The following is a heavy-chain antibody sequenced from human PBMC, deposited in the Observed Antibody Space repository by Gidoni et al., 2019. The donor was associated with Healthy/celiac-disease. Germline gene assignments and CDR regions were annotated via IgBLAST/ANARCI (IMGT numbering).Heavy chain of an antibody. V-gene: IGHV4-34*01. CDR3: AREARGSGRITRFDP. D-gene: IGHD3-10*01. CDR2: INHRGST. CDR1: GGSFSGYY. J-gene: IGHJ5*02. Sequence: QVQLQQWGAGLLKPSETLSLTCAVYGGSFSGYYWSWIRQPPGKGLEWIGEINHRGSTNYNPALKSRVTISVDTSKNQFPLKLSSVTAADTAVYYCAREARGSGRITRFDPWGQGTLVTVSS.